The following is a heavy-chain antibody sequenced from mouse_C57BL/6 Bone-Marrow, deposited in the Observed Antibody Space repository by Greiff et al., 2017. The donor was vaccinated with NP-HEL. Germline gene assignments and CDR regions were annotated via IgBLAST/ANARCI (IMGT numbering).Heavy chain of an antibody. CDR1: DSEVFPIAY. V-gene: IGHV15-2*01. Sequence: VQLQQSGSELRSPGSSVKLSCKDFDSEVFPIAYMSWVRQKPGHGFEWIGGILPSIGRTIYGEKFEDKATLDADTLSNTAYLELNSLTSEDSAIYYCARRGYDYDGGFAYWGQGTLVTVSA. D-gene: IGHD2-4*01. J-gene: IGHJ3*01. CDR2: ILPSIGRT. CDR3: ARRGYDYDGGFAY.